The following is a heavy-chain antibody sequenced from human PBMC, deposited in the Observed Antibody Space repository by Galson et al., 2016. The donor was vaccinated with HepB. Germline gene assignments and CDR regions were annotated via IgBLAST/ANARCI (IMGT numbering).Heavy chain of an antibody. CDR1: GFTFSSYA. CDR3: AGDPGYGGYDGLDY. J-gene: IGHJ4*02. V-gene: IGHV3-30*04. Sequence: SLRLSCAASGFTFSSYAMHWVRQAPGKGLEWVAVVSFGGKNSQYADSVKGRFTISRDNSKNTLYLQMNSLRAEDTAVYYCAGDPGYGGYDGLDYWGQGTLVTVSS. D-gene: IGHD5-12*01. CDR2: VSFGGKNS.